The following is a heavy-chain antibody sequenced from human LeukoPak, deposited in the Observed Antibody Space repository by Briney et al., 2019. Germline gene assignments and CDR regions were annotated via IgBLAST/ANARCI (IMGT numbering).Heavy chain of an antibody. V-gene: IGHV3-30-3*02. J-gene: IGHJ4*02. D-gene: IGHD4-23*01. CDR1: GFAFSTYA. CDR3: AKHGGLPV. Sequence: GGSLRLSCAASGFAFSTYAMHWVRQAPGKGLEWVAVISYDGKEKYYRDSVEGRFTISRDNSKNTLYLQMNSLRAEDTAVYYCAKHGGLPVWGQGTLVTVSS. CDR2: ISYDGKEK.